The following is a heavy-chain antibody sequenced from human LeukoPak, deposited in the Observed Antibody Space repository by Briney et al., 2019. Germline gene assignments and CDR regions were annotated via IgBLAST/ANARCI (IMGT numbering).Heavy chain of an antibody. Sequence: SETLSLTCTVSGGSISIYYWSWIRQPPGKGLEWIGYIYYSGSTNYNPSLKSRVTISIDTSKNQFSLKLSPVTAADTAVYYCARYPPYYYYGMDVWGQGTTVTVSS. J-gene: IGHJ6*02. V-gene: IGHV4-59*08. CDR1: GGSISIYY. CDR2: IYYSGST. CDR3: ARYPPYYYYGMDV.